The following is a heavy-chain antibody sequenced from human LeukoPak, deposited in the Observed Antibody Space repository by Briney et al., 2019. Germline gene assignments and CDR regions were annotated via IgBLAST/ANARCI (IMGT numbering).Heavy chain of an antibody. CDR1: GYTFTGYY. J-gene: IGHJ6*02. CDR2: INPNSGGT. D-gene: IGHD2-2*01. Sequence: ASVKVSCKASGYTFTGYYMHWVRQAPGQGLEWMGWINPNSGGTNCAQKFQGRVTMTRDTSISTAYMELSRLRSDDTAVYYCAVFRDIVVVPAAGRDYGMDVWGQGTTVTVSS. CDR3: AVFRDIVVVPAAGRDYGMDV. V-gene: IGHV1-2*02.